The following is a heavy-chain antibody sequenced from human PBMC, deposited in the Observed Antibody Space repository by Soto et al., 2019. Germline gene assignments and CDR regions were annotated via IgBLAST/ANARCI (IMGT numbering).Heavy chain of an antibody. CDR1: GIIVSSNH. V-gene: IGHV3-66*01. D-gene: IGHD3-16*01. Sequence: EVQLVESGGDLVQPGESLRLSCAASGIIVSSNHMTWVRQAPGKGLEWVSVIYTDGSTYYADSVKGRFAVSRDNSENMLYLQMNGLRAEYTAVYYCARVGPPSDAFDIWGQGTMVTASS. CDR3: ARVGPPSDAFDI. CDR2: IYTDGST. J-gene: IGHJ3*02.